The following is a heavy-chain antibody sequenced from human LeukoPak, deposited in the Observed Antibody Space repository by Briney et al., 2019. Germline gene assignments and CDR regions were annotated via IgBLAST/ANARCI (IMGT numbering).Heavy chain of an antibody. CDR3: ARVGVAATHWFDP. CDR1: GFTFSSYS. CDR2: ISSSSSYI. J-gene: IGHJ5*02. V-gene: IGHV3-21*01. Sequence: GGSLRLSCAASGFTFSSYSMNWVRQAPGKGLEWVSSISSSSSYIYYADSVKGRFTISRDNAKNSLYLQMNSLRAEDTAVYYWARVGVAATHWFDPWGQGTLVTVSS. D-gene: IGHD2-15*01.